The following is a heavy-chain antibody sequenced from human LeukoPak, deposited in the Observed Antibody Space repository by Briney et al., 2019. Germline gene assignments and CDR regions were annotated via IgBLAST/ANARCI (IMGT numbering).Heavy chain of an antibody. CDR3: ARLRRYGPIIFLGYFDY. V-gene: IGHV1-2*02. D-gene: IGHD5-18*01. CDR2: INPNRGGT. CDR1: GYTFTGYY. Sequence: ASVKVSCKASGYTFTGYYMHWVRQAPGQGLEWMGWINPNRGGTNYAQKFQGRITMTWDTSINTAYMELSRLRSDDTAVYYCARLRRYGPIIFLGYFDYWGQGTLVTVSS. J-gene: IGHJ4*02.